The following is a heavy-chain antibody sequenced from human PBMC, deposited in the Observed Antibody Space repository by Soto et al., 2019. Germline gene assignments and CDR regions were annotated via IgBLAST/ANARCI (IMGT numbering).Heavy chain of an antibody. J-gene: IGHJ3*01. CDR1: GFTVSSNY. Sequence: EVQVVETGGGLIQPGGSLRLSCAVSGFTVSSNYMSWVRQPPGKGPEWVSDIYDLDGSFYAASVKGRFTTSSDSSKTTVYLQMNDLRPDDTAVYYCATWHEREHAYDVWGQGTTVTVSS. CDR3: ATWHEREHAYDV. D-gene: IGHD1-1*01. CDR2: IYDLDGS. V-gene: IGHV3-53*02.